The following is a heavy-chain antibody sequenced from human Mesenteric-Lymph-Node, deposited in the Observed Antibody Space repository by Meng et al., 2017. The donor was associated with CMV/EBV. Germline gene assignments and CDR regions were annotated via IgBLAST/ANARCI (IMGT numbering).Heavy chain of an antibody. CDR3: ARDPNFYYYDSSGYRTYYYYYGMDV. CDR1: GFTFSSYA. Sequence: GESLKISCAASGFTFSSYAMHWVRQAPGKGLEWVAVISYDGSNKYYADSVKGRFTISRDNSKNTLYLQMNSLRAEDTAVYYCARDPNFYYYDSSGYRTYYYYYGMDVWGQGTTVTVSS. V-gene: IGHV3-30-3*01. D-gene: IGHD3-22*01. J-gene: IGHJ6*02. CDR2: ISYDGSNK.